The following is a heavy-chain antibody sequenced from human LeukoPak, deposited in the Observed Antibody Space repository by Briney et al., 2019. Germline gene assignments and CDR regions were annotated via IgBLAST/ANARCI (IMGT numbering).Heavy chain of an antibody. CDR1: GFTFSSYS. CDR3: ARQLYSSSGDDAFDI. J-gene: IGHJ3*02. CDR2: ISSSSSYI. Sequence: PGASLRLSCAASGFTFSSYSMNWVRQAPGRGLELVSSISSSSSYIYYADSVKGRFTISRDNAKNSLYLQMNSLRAEDTAVYYCARQLYSSSGDDAFDIWGQGTMLTVSS. V-gene: IGHV3-21*01. D-gene: IGHD6-6*01.